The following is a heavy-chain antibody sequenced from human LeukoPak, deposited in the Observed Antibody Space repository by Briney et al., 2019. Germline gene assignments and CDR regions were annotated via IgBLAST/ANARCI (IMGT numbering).Heavy chain of an antibody. V-gene: IGHV2-5*02. CDR2: IYWDSNK. J-gene: IGHJ4*02. D-gene: IGHD4-17*01. Sequence: SGPTLVKPTQTLTLTCTFSGFSLTTGGVGVGWIRQPPGKALEWLALIYWDSNKYYSPSLKSRLIITKDTSKNQVVLTMTNMDPVDTATYYCAHRRLIPSTTVTTGFDSWGQGILVTVSS. CDR1: GFSLTTGGVG. CDR3: AHRRLIPSTTVTTGFDS.